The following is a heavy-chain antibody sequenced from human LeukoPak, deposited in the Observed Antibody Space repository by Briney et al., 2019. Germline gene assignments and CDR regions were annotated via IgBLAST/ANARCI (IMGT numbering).Heavy chain of an antibody. CDR3: AMVGHCGGGSCPNDAFDI. Sequence: SETLSLTCTVSGGSISSSSYYWGWIRQTPGKGLVWIGSIYHTGSTYYNPSLKSRVTLSVDTSKNQFSLKLNSVTAADTAVYYCAMVGHCGGGSCPNDAFDIWGQGTMVTVSS. J-gene: IGHJ3*02. V-gene: IGHV4-39*07. CDR1: GGSISSSSYY. CDR2: IYHTGST. D-gene: IGHD2-15*01.